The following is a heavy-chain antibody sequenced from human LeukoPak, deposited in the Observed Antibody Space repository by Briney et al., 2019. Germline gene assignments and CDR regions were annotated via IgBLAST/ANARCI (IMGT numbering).Heavy chain of an antibody. J-gene: IGHJ4*02. CDR3: AKSRYYDSSGYYWRYFDY. Sequence: GGSLRLSCAASGFTFSSYSMNWVRQAPGKGLEWVSYISSSSSTIYYADSVKGRFTISRDNAKNSLYLQMNSLRAEDTAVYYCAKSRYYDSSGYYWRYFDYWGQGTLVTVSS. CDR1: GFTFSSYS. CDR2: ISSSSSTI. D-gene: IGHD3-22*01. V-gene: IGHV3-48*01.